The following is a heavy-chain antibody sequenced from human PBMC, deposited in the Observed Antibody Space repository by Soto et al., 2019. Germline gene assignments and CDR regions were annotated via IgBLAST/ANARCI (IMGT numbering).Heavy chain of an antibody. Sequence: EVQLLESGGGLVQPGGSLRLSCAASGLTFSRHAMAWVRQAPGKGLEWVSSISESSSSTYYADSVKGRFTMSKDNSKKMQFLQMNSLRAEDTAVYYCGKNPNGFDCWCQGMLVTVSS. CDR2: ISESSSST. CDR1: GLTFSRHA. CDR3: GKNPNGFDC. V-gene: IGHV3-23*01. J-gene: IGHJ4*02.